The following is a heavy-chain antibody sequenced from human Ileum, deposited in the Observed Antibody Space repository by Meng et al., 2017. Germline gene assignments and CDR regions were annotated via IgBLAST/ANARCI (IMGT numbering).Heavy chain of an antibody. Sequence: QVPLVQTGSELKKPGASVKVSCKASRYTFTNYDINWVRQAPGQGLEWMGWINTNTGNPTYAQGFTGRFVFSLDTSVNTAHLQISTLTAEDTAVYYCATSGGGFDYWGQGALVTVFS. D-gene: IGHD1-26*01. CDR1: RYTFTNYD. V-gene: IGHV7-4-1*02. CDR2: INTNTGNP. CDR3: ATSGGGFDY. J-gene: IGHJ4*02.